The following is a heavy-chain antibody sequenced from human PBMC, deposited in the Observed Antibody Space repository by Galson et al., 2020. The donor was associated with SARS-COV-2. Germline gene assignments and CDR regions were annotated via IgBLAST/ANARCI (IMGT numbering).Heavy chain of an antibody. J-gene: IGHJ6*02. CDR2: IDWDDDK. CDR1: GFSLSTSGMC. CDR3: ARIPVLLWFGELGRGYYYYGMDV. Sequence: SGPTLVKPTQTLTLTCTFSGFSLSTSGMCVSWIRQPPGKALEWLALIDWDDDKYYSTSLKTRLTISKDTSKNQVVLTMTNMDPVDTATYYCARIPVLLWFGELGRGYYYYGMDVWGQGTTVTVSS. V-gene: IGHV2-70*01. D-gene: IGHD3-10*01.